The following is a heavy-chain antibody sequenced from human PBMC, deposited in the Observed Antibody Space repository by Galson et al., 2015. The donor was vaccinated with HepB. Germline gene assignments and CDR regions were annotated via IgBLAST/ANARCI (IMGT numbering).Heavy chain of an antibody. D-gene: IGHD1-14*01. Sequence: SLRLSCATSGFTFSRYTMYWVRQAPGRGMEWVAVISQDGSITHHADSVKGRFTISRDNSKNTLYLQMNSLRTEDTAVFYCARSEPRTWHNFDYWGEGTLVTVSS. V-gene: IGHV3-30*04. CDR1: GFTFSRYT. J-gene: IGHJ4*02. CDR2: ISQDGSIT. CDR3: ARSEPRTWHNFDY.